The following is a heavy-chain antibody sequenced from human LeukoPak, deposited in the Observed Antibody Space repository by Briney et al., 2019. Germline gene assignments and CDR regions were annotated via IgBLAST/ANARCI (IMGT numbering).Heavy chain of an antibody. Sequence: SETLSLTCTVSGGSISSYYWSWIRQPPGKGLEWIGYIYYSGSTNYNPSLKSRVTISVDTSKNQFSLKLSSVTAADTAVYYCARGIPYYDYIWGSYRSRYYFDYWGQGTLVTVSS. D-gene: IGHD3-16*02. J-gene: IGHJ4*02. CDR2: IYYSGST. V-gene: IGHV4-59*12. CDR3: ARGIPYYDYIWGSYRSRYYFDY. CDR1: GGSISSYY.